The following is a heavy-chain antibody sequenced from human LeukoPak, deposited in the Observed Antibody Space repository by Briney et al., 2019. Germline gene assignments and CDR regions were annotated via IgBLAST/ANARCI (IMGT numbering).Heavy chain of an antibody. CDR3: ASGLTSSSLDLDY. V-gene: IGHV1-3*01. J-gene: IGHJ4*02. CDR2: INGGNGKT. CDR1: GYTFISHA. D-gene: IGHD6-6*01. Sequence: ASVKVPCKASGYTFISHAMHWVRQAPGQRLEWMGWINGGNGKTKYSQKFQGRVTITRDTSASTADMELSSLRSEDTAVYYCASGLTSSSLDLDYWGQGTLVTVSS.